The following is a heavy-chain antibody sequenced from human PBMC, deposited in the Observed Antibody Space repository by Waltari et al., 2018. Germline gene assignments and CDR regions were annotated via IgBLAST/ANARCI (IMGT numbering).Heavy chain of an antibody. V-gene: IGHV4-34*01. D-gene: IGHD3-3*01. CDR1: GASFSAYY. J-gene: IGHJ5*02. CDR2: IRHPGNT. CDR3: TRGGNYDFWSHRPFVDP. Sequence: QVQLQQWGAGLLKPSETLSLTCSVSGASFSAYYWGWVRHVPGKGLEWIGQIRHPGNTNYNPSLQSRVAISIDTSKNQFSLRVFSVTAADTGLYFCTRGGNYDFWSHRPFVDPWGQETQVTVSS.